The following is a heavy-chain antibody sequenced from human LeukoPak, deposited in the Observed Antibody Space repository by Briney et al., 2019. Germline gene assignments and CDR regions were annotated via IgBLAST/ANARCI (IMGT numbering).Heavy chain of an antibody. CDR1: GGSISSYY. D-gene: IGHD2-15*01. V-gene: IGHV4-59*12. CDR2: IYYSGST. J-gene: IGHJ4*02. CDR3: ARDGPPNCSGGSCYIL. Sequence: SQTLSLTCTVSGGSISSYYWSWIRQPPGKGLEWIGYIYYSGSTNYNPSLKSRVTISVDTSKNQFSLKLSSVTAADTAVYYCARDGPPNCSGGSCYILWGQGTLVTVSS.